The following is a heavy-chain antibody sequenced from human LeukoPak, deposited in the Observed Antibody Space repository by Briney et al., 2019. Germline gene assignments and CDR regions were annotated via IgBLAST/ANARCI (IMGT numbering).Heavy chain of an antibody. CDR1: GYSFPTYW. V-gene: IGHV5-51*01. D-gene: IGHD1-26*01. Sequence: GESLKISCRGSGYSFPTYWIGWVRLMPGKGLEWMGIIYPGDSERIYSPSFQGQVTISADKSIDTAYLQWSSLKASDSAIYYCARQSNEATWYFDLWGRGTLVTVSS. CDR3: ARQSNEATWYFDL. J-gene: IGHJ2*01. CDR2: IYPGDSER.